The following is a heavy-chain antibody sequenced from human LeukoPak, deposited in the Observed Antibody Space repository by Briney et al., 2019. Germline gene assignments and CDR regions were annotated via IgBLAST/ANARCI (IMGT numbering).Heavy chain of an antibody. J-gene: IGHJ4*02. V-gene: IGHV4-34*01. CDR2: INHSGST. D-gene: IGHD4/OR15-4a*01. CDR1: GGSFSGYY. Sequence: SETLSLTCAVYGGSFSGYYWSWIRQPPGKGLERIGEINHSGSTNYNPSLKSRVTISVDTSKNQFSLKLSSVTAADTAVYYCARARVLSSTYFDYWGQGTLVTVSS. CDR3: ARARVLSSTYFDY.